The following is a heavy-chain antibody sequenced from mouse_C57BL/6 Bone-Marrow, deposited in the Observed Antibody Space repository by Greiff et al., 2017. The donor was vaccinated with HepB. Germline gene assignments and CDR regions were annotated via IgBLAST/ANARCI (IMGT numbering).Heavy chain of an antibody. D-gene: IGHD1-2*01. V-gene: IGHV14-4*01. CDR2: IDPENGDT. CDR3: TTAILPGFAY. CDR1: GFNIKDDY. Sequence: EVQLVESGAELVRPGASVKLSCTASGFNIKDDYMHWVKQRPEQGLEWIGWIDPENGDTEYASKFQGKATITADTSSNTAYLQLSSLTSEDTAVYYCTTAILPGFAYWGQGTLVTVSA. J-gene: IGHJ3*01.